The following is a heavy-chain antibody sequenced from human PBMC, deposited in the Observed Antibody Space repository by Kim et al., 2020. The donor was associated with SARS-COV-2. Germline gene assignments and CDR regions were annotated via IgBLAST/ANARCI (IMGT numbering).Heavy chain of an antibody. J-gene: IGHJ6*03. D-gene: IGHD6-19*01. Sequence: SETLSLTCTVSGVSISSSSYYWGWIRQPPGKGREWIGSIYYSGSTYYNPSLKSRVTISVDTSKNQFSLKPSSVTAAATAVYYCARRRAVAGTAAYYYYYYMDVWGKGTTVTVSS. CDR3: ARRRAVAGTAAYYYYYYMDV. CDR1: GVSISSSSYY. V-gene: IGHV4-39*01. CDR2: IYYSGST.